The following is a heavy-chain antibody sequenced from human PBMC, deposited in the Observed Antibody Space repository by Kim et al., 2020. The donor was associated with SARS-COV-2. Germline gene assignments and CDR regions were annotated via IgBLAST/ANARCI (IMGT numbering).Heavy chain of an antibody. D-gene: IGHD2-8*01. CDR1: GFTFSTGA. CDR2: ISTDRAMT. J-gene: IGHJ6*01. Sequence: GGSLRLSCVASGFTFSTGAMHWVRQAPGKGLEYVSTISTDRAMTNYASSVKGRFTISRDNSKNTVYLQMGSLRAEDMAMYFCARVRHFEGTNYGLDVWGQGTTVTVSS. CDR3: ARVRHFEGTNYGLDV. V-gene: IGHV3-64*01.